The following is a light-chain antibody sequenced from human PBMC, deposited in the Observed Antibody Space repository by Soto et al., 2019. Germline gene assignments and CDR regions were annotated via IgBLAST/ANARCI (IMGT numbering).Light chain of an antibody. CDR2: SAS. J-gene: IGKJ4*01. Sequence: AIQMTQSPSSLSASVGDRVIITCRASQDIRDELGWYQQKPGKAPKLLIYSASTLQSGVPSRFSGSGSGTDFTLTISSLQPEDFASYFCQKYNTPPLTFGGGTKVEIK. V-gene: IGKV1-6*01. CDR1: QDIRDE. CDR3: QKYNTPPLT.